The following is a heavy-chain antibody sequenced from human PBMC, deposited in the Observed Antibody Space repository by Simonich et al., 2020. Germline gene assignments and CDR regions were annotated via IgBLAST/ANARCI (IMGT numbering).Heavy chain of an antibody. J-gene: IGHJ5*02. V-gene: IGHV3-30*07. CDR2: LSYDGSNK. CDR3: ARDRNWGWFDP. D-gene: IGHD7-27*01. Sequence: QVQLVESGGGVVQPGRSLRLSCAASGFTFSSYAMHWVRQAPGKGLEWVAVLSYDGSNKYYADSVKGRFTISRDNSKNTLYLQMNSLRAEDTAVYYWARDRNWGWFDPWGQGTLVTVSS. CDR1: GFTFSSYA.